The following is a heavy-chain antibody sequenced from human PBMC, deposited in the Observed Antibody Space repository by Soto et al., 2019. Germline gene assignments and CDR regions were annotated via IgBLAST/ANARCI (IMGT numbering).Heavy chain of an antibody. Sequence: QVQLRESGPGLVKPSGTLSLTCVVSGASISSTYWWSWVRQPPGKGLEWIGEIYHTGSTKYNPSLKSRFTISINKSNNEFPPKHNSVTAEDTAAYYCATLPPRIEVVVTPIPTWGQGILVTVSS. CDR2: IYHTGST. J-gene: IGHJ5*02. CDR1: GASISSTYW. CDR3: ATLPPRIEVVVTPIPT. D-gene: IGHD2-21*02. V-gene: IGHV4-4*02.